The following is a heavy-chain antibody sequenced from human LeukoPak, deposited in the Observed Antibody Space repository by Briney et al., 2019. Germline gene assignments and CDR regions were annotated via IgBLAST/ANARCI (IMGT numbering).Heavy chain of an antibody. CDR3: ARVALDSSYYYYYYYMDG. V-gene: IGHV1-69*05. Sequence: SVNVSYKPSRGTFSSYAISWVRQAPGQGLEWMGGIIPIFGTANYAQKFQGRVTITTDESTSTAYMELSSLRSEDTAVYYCARVALDSSYYYYYYYMDGWGKATTVTVSS. J-gene: IGHJ6*03. D-gene: IGHD6-6*01. CDR1: RGTFSSYA. CDR2: IIPIFGTA.